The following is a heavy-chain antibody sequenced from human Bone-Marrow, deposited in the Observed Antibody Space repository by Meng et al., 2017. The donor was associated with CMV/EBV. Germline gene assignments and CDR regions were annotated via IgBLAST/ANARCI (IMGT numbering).Heavy chain of an antibody. Sequence: GSLRLSCTVSGGSISSYYWSWIRQPPGKGLEWIGYIYYSGSTNYNPSLKSRVTISVDTSKNQFSLKLSSVTAADTAVYYCARGSVRYYYYGMDVWGQGTTVTVSS. V-gene: IGHV4-59*01. J-gene: IGHJ6*02. CDR1: GGSISSYY. CDR3: ARGSVRYYYYGMDV. CDR2: IYYSGST. D-gene: IGHD3-10*01.